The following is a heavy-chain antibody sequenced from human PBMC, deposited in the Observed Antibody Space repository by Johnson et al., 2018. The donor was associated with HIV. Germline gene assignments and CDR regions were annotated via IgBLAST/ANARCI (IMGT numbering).Heavy chain of an antibody. V-gene: IGHV3-33*06. Sequence: QVQLVESVGGVVQPGRSLRLSCAASGFTFSSYGMHWVRQAPGKGLEWVAVIWYDGSNKYYADSVKGRFTISRDNSKNTLYLQMNSLRAEDTAVYYCAKVVGSGATGDAFDIWGQGTMVTVSS. CDR2: IWYDGSNK. CDR3: AKVVGSGATGDAFDI. D-gene: IGHD1-26*01. CDR1: GFTFSSYG. J-gene: IGHJ3*02.